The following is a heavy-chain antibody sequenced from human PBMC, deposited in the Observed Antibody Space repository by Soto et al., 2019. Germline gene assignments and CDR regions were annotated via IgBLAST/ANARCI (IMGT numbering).Heavy chain of an antibody. CDR3: ARAFKSAYHYDSSGYYSYNWFDP. V-gene: IGHV4-31*03. J-gene: IGHJ5*02. D-gene: IGHD3-22*01. CDR2: IYYSGST. Sequence: SETLSLTCTVSGGSISSGGYYWSWIRQHPGKGLEWIGYIYYSGSTYYNPSLKSRVTISVDTSKNQFSLKLSSVTAADTAVYYCARAFKSAYHYDSSGYYSYNWFDPWGQGTLVTVSS. CDR1: GGSISSGGYY.